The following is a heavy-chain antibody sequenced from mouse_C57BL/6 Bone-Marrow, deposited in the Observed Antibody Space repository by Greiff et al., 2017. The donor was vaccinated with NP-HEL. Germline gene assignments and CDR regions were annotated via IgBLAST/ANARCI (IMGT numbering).Heavy chain of an antibody. J-gene: IGHJ1*03. CDR2: INPNNGGT. CDR1: GYTFTDYN. D-gene: IGHD1-1*01. Sequence: EVQLQQSGPELVKPGASVKIPCKASGYTFTDYNMDWVKQSHGKSLEWIGDINPNNGGTIYNQKFKGKATLTVDKSSSTAYMELRSLTSEDTAVYYCARSPHITTVVGNWYFDVWGTGTTVTVSS. CDR3: ARSPHITTVVGNWYFDV. V-gene: IGHV1-18*01.